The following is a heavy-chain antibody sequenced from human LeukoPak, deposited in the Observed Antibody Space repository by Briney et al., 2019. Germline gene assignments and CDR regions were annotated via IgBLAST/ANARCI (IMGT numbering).Heavy chain of an antibody. Sequence: PGGSLRLSCAASGFTFSSYSMNWVRQAPGKGLEWVSPISSSSSYIYYADSVKGRFTISRDNAKNSLYLQMNSLRAEDTAVYYCARSSPRAPYYFDYWGQGTLVTVTS. CDR1: GFTFSSYS. D-gene: IGHD6-6*01. J-gene: IGHJ4*02. V-gene: IGHV3-21*01. CDR2: ISSSSSYI. CDR3: ARSSPRAPYYFDY.